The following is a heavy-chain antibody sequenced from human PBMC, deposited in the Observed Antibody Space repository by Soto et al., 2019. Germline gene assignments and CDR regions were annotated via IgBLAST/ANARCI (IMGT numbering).Heavy chain of an antibody. J-gene: IGHJ5*02. V-gene: IGHV4-30-2*01. CDR2: IYHSGST. CDR1: GGSISSGGYS. D-gene: IGHD5-12*01. CDR3: ARRIVATEAFET. Sequence: PSETLSLTCAVSGGSISSGGYSWCWIRQPPGKGLEWIGYIYHSGSTYYNQSLKSRVTISLNRPKNQFSLKLSSVTAADTAVSYCARRIVATEAFETWGQGTLV.